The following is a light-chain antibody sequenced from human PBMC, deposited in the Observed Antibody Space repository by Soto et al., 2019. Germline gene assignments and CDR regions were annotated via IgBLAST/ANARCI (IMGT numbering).Light chain of an antibody. CDR1: QSFSDNY. J-gene: IGKJ1*01. Sequence: EIVLTQSPGTLSLSPGERGTLSCRASQSFSDNYLAWYQQKPGQAPRLLIYGASSRASGIPDRFSGSGSGTDFTLTISRLEPQDFALYYCQQYGNSHRTFGQGTKVDIX. V-gene: IGKV3-20*01. CDR2: GAS. CDR3: QQYGNSHRT.